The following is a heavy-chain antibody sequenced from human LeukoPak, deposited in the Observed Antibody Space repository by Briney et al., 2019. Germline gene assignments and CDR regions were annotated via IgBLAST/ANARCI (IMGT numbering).Heavy chain of an antibody. CDR3: AGERGEEYSSGWYKRNYFDN. Sequence: SETLSLTFTVSGGSISSYYWSWIRHPPGKGLEWIGYIYYSGSTNYNPSLKSRVTISVDTSKNQFSMKLNSVSAADTAVYYCAGERGEEYSSGWYKRNYFDNWGQGIRVTVSS. V-gene: IGHV4-59*12. CDR2: IYYSGST. J-gene: IGHJ4*02. CDR1: GGSISSYY. D-gene: IGHD6-19*01.